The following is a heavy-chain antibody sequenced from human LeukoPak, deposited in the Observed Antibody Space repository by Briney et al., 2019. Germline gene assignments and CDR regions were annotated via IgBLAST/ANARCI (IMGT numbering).Heavy chain of an antibody. CDR1: GFTFSSYS. D-gene: IGHD6-13*01. Sequence: PGGSLRLSCAASGFTFSSYSMNWVRQAPGKGLEWVSSISSSSSYIYYADSVKGRFTISRDNAKNSLYLQMNSLRAEDTAGYYCAGARSGIPPPPGYWGQGTLVTVSS. CDR3: AGARSGIPPPPGY. V-gene: IGHV3-21*01. CDR2: ISSSSSYI. J-gene: IGHJ4*02.